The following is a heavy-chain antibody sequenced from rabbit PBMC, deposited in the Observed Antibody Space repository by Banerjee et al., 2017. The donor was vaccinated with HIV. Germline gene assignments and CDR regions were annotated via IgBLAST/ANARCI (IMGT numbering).Heavy chain of an antibody. V-gene: IGHV1S45*01. CDR1: GFSFSSSYW. CDR3: ARDFGYFNL. J-gene: IGHJ4*01. Sequence: QEQLEESGGDLVKPEGSLTLTCTASGFSFSSSYWICWVRQAPGKGLEWIACIYAGSSATTYYASWAKGRFTISKTSSTTVTLQMTSLTAADTATYFCARDFGYFNLWGPGTLVTVS. CDR2: IYAGSSATT.